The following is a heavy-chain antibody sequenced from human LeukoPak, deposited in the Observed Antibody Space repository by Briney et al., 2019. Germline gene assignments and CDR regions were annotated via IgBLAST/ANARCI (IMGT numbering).Heavy chain of an antibody. V-gene: IGHV1-2*02. CDR2: MNPNSGGT. CDR1: GYTFTDYF. Sequence: ASVKVSCKASGYTFTDYFMHWVRQAPGQGLEWMGWMNPNSGGTNYAQKFQGRVTMTRDTSLSTAYMELSSLRSDDSAVYYCATTKTPKGILEWLVYWGQGTLVTVSS. D-gene: IGHD3-3*01. J-gene: IGHJ4*02. CDR3: ATTKTPKGILEWLVY.